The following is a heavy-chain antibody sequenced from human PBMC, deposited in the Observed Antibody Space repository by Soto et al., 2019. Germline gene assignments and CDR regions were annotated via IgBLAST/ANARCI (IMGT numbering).Heavy chain of an antibody. J-gene: IGHJ5*02. CDR1: GFTFSSYS. CDR2: ISSSSSTI. D-gene: IGHD3-22*01. CDR3: AREGGSYYDSSLSHWFDP. V-gene: IGHV3-48*02. Sequence: GGSLRLSCAASGFTFSSYSMNWVRQAPGKGLEWVSYISSSSSTIYYADSVEGRFTISRDNAKNSLYLQMNSLRDEDTAVYYCAREGGSYYDSSLSHWFDPWGQGTLVTV.